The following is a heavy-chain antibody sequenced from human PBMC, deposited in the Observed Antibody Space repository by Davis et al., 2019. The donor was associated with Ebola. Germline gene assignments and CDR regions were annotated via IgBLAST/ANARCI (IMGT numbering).Heavy chain of an antibody. CDR3: TADVVPAATRGVYYYYYYMDV. CDR1: GLTFSNAW. CDR2: IKSKTDGGTT. J-gene: IGHJ6*03. Sequence: GGSLRLSCAASGLTFSNAWMSWVRQASGKGLEWVGRIKSKTDGGTTDYAAPVKGRFTISRDDSKNTLYLQMNSLKTEDSAVYYCTADVVPAATRGVYYYYYYMDVWGKGTTVTVSS. D-gene: IGHD2-2*01. V-gene: IGHV3-15*01.